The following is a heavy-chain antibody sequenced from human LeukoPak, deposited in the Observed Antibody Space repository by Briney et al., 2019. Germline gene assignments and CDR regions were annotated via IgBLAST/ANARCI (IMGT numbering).Heavy chain of an antibody. CDR2: INHSGST. J-gene: IGHJ4*02. CDR1: GGSFSGYY. CDR3: ARGQWYRVSSSWYVY. V-gene: IGHV4-34*01. Sequence: SETLSLTCAVYGGSFSGYYWSWIRQPPGKGLEWIGEINHSGSTNYNPSLKSRVTISVDTSKNQFSLKLSSVTAADTAVYYCARGQWYRVSSSWYVYWGQGTLVTASS. D-gene: IGHD6-13*01.